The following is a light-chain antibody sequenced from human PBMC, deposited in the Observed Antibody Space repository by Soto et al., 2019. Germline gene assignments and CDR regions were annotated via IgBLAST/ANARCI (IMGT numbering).Light chain of an antibody. CDR3: QQYIHGYT. Sequence: EVVMTQSPATLSVFPGERVTLSCRASQSVSTSLAWYQQKPGQAPRLLIYSASTRATGIPARFSGSGSGTEFTLTISSWESEDFAVYYCQQYIHGYTFGQGTELEIK. J-gene: IGKJ2*01. CDR2: SAS. CDR1: QSVSTS. V-gene: IGKV3-15*01.